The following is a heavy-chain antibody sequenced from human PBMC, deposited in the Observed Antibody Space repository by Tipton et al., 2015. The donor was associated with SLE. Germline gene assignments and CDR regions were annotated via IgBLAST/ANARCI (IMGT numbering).Heavy chain of an antibody. J-gene: IGHJ4*02. Sequence: TLSLTCAVYGGSFSGYYWSWIRQPPGKGLEWIGYIYYSGSTNYNPSLKSRVTISVDTSKNQFSLKLSSVTAADTAVYYCASYDYEGYYFDYWGQGTLVTVSS. D-gene: IGHD4-17*01. V-gene: IGHV4-59*08. CDR3: ASYDYEGYYFDY. CDR1: GGSFSGYY. CDR2: IYYSGST.